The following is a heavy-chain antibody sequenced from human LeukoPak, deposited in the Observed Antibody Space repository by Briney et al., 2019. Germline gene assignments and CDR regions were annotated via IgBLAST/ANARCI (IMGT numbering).Heavy chain of an antibody. Sequence: GGSLRLSCEGPGFTFSNYWMGWVRQAPGKGPQWVANIKTDGSEKYYVDSVKGRFTISRDNAKNSLYLQMNSLRAEDTAVYYCATYSSLNRREFQYWGQGTLLTVSS. V-gene: IGHV3-7*01. D-gene: IGHD3-22*01. CDR2: IKTDGSEK. J-gene: IGHJ1*01. CDR3: ATYSSLNRREFQY. CDR1: GFTFSNYW.